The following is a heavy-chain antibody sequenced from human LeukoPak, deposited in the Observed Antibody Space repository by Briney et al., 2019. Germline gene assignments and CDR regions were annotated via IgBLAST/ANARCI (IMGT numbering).Heavy chain of an antibody. Sequence: ASVKVSCKASGYTFTCYGISWVRQAPGQGLEWMGWISAYNGNTNYAQKLQGRVTMTTDTSTSTAYMELRSLRSDDTAVYYCAASDYGDVFDYWGQATLVTVSS. V-gene: IGHV1-18*04. J-gene: IGHJ4*02. CDR1: GYTFTCYG. D-gene: IGHD4-17*01. CDR3: AASDYGDVFDY. CDR2: ISAYNGNT.